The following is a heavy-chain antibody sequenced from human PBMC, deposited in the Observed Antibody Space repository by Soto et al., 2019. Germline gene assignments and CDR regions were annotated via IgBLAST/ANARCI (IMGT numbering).Heavy chain of an antibody. J-gene: IGHJ6*02. D-gene: IGHD1-26*01. CDR2: IYYRGST. V-gene: IGHV4-59*11. CDR3: ARDGREASGMGV. Sequence: SETLSLTCTVSGGSISSHYWSWVRQAPGKGLEWIGHIYYRGSTNYNPSLRSRSTISVDTSKNQFSLKLNSVTTADAAVYYCARDGREASGMGVWGQGTKVTVSS. CDR1: GGSISSHY.